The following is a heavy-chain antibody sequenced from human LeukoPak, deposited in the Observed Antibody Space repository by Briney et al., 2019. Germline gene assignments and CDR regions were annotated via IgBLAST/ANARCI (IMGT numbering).Heavy chain of an antibody. CDR1: GFTFSSYW. V-gene: IGHV3-74*01. D-gene: IGHD3-22*01. J-gene: IGHJ4*02. Sequence: GSLRLSCAASGFTFSSYWMHWVRQAPGKGLVWVSRLNTDGSSTDYADSVKGRFTISRDNAKNTLYLQMNSLRAEDTAVYYCARWDRSGYYSFDYWGQGTLVTVSS. CDR2: LNTDGSST. CDR3: ARWDRSGYYSFDY.